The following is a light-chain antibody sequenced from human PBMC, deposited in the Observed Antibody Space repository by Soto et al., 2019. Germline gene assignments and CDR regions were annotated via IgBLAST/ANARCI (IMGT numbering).Light chain of an antibody. CDR3: QSYDSSLSAYV. Sequence: QSVLTQPPSVSGAPGQRVTISCTGSSSNIGAGFDVNWYQQFPGTAPKLLISGNTNRPSGVPDRFSGSKSGTSASLAIIGLQAEDEADYYCQSYDSSLSAYVFGGGTKVTVL. V-gene: IGLV1-40*01. J-gene: IGLJ3*02. CDR1: SSNIGAGFD. CDR2: GNT.